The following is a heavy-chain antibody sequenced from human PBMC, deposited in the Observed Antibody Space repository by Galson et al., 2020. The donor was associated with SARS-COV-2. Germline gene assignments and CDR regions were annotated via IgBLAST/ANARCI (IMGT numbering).Heavy chain of an antibody. V-gene: IGHV3-30*01. CDR1: GFTFSSYA. J-gene: IGHJ5*02. Sequence: GESLKLSCAASGFTFSSYAMHWDRQAPGTGLEWVAVISYDGSNKYYADSVQGRFTISRDNSKNTLYLQMNSLRAEDTAVYYCASDFNIVVVAAVFWFDPWGQGTLVTVSS. CDR2: ISYDGSNK. CDR3: ASDFNIVVVAAVFWFDP. D-gene: IGHD2-2*01.